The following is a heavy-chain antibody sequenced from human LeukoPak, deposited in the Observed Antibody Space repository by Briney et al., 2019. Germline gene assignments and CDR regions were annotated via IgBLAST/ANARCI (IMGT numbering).Heavy chain of an antibody. CDR2: INSDGSST. CDR1: GFTFSTYW. D-gene: IGHD5-12*01. Sequence: GGSLRLSCAASGFTFSTYWMSWVRQAPGKGLVWVSHINSDGSSTNYADSVKGRFTISRDNAKNTLYLQMNSLRAEDTAVYYCARDSGYDSDYWGQGTLVTVSS. V-gene: IGHV3-74*01. J-gene: IGHJ4*02. CDR3: ARDSGYDSDY.